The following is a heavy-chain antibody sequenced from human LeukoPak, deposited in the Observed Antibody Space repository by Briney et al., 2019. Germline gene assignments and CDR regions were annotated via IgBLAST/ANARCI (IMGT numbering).Heavy chain of an antibody. D-gene: IGHD2-2*01. CDR2: IYYNVRT. CDR3: AATIILPAAMGFDY. Sequence: SETLSLTCTVSGGSISGSSFYWGWIRQPPGKGLEWIGSIYYNVRTYYNPSLKGRVTISADTSKNQFSLNLSSVTAADTAVYYCAATIILPAAMGFDYWGQGTLVTVSS. CDR1: GGSISGSSFY. J-gene: IGHJ4*02. V-gene: IGHV4-39*01.